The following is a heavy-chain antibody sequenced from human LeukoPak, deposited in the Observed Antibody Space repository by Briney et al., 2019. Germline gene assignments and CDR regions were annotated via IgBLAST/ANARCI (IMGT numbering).Heavy chain of an antibody. J-gene: IGHJ4*02. D-gene: IGHD2-15*01. Sequence: TSETLSLTCTVSGGSISSYYWTWIRQPAGKGLEWIGRISTSGNTYYNPSLKSRLTMSVDTSKNQFSLKLSSVTAADTAVYYCARVDLRAAYFDYWGQGTLVTVSS. V-gene: IGHV4-4*07. CDR1: GGSISSYY. CDR2: ISTSGNT. CDR3: ARVDLRAAYFDY.